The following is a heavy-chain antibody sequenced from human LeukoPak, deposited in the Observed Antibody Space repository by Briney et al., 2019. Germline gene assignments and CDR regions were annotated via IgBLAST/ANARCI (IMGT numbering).Heavy chain of an antibody. V-gene: IGHV3-30*04. D-gene: IGHD5-12*01. CDR3: ARDRVATTAQSYYYYGMDV. CDR1: GFTFSSYA. J-gene: IGHJ6*02. Sequence: PGGSLRLSCAASGFTFSSYATHWVRQAPGKGLEWVAVISYDGSNKYYADSVKGRFTISRDNSKNTLYLQMNSLRAEDTAVYYCARDRVATTAQSYYYYGMDVWGQGTTVTVSS. CDR2: ISYDGSNK.